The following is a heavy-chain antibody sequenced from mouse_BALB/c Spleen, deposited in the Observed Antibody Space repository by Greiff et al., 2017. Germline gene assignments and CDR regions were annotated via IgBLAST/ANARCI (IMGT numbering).Heavy chain of an antibody. J-gene: IGHJ1*01. CDR1: GYSITSDYA. Sequence: VQLKESGPGLVKPSQSLSLTCTVTGYSITSDYAWNWIRQFPGNKLEWMGYISYSGSTSYNPSLKSRISITRDTSKNQFFLQLNSVTTEDTATYYCARHYYGYEYFEVWGAGTTVTVSS. CDR3: ARHYYGYEYFEV. V-gene: IGHV3-2*02. CDR2: ISYSGST. D-gene: IGHD1-2*01.